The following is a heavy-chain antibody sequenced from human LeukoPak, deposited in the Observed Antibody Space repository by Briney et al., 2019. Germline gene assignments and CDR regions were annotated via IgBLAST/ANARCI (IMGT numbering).Heavy chain of an antibody. CDR2: ISGYNGNT. CDR1: GYTFTDYY. V-gene: IGHV1-18*04. CDR3: ARAGYHYYMDV. J-gene: IGHJ6*03. Sequence: ASVRVSCKTSGYTFTDYYIHWVRQAPGQGLEWMGWISGYNGNTNYAQKLQGRVTMTTDTSTSTAYMELRSLRSDDTAVYYCARAGYHYYMDVWGKGTTVTVSS.